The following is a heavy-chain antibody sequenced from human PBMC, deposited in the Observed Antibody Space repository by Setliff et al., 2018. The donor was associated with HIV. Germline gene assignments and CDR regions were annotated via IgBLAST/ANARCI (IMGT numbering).Heavy chain of an antibody. Sequence: SETLSLTCAVSGGSISSNTYYWGWIRQPPGKSLEWVGSIFYTGSTNYRPSLESRAIVSLDTSKNQFSLKLSSVTAADTAVYYCTRRDVTTGMDSWGPGILVTVSS. CDR3: TRRDVTTGMDS. CDR1: GGSISSNTYY. CDR2: IFYTGST. D-gene: IGHD4-17*01. J-gene: IGHJ4*02. V-gene: IGHV4-39*01.